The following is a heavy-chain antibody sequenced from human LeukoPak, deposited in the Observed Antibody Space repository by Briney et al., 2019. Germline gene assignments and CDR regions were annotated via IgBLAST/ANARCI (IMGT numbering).Heavy chain of an antibody. CDR3: ARHRGSGWFEPVGY. V-gene: IGHV4-39*01. D-gene: IGHD6-19*01. J-gene: IGHJ4*02. CDR1: GGSISGSSYY. CDR2: VYYSGST. Sequence: SQTLSLTCTVSGGSISGSSYYWDWIRQPPGKGLEWIGSVYYSGSTYYNPSLKSRVTMSVDTSKNQSSLKLSSVTAADTAFYYCARHRGSGWFEPVGYWGQGTLVTVSS.